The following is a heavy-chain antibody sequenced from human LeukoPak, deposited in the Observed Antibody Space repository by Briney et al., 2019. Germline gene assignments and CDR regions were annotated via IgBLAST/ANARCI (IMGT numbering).Heavy chain of an antibody. V-gene: IGHV4-31*03. D-gene: IGHD3-3*01. J-gene: IGHJ6*02. CDR1: GYSISSGGYY. CDR2: IYYSGST. Sequence: PSQTLSLTCTVSGYSISSGGYYWSWIRQHPGKGLEWIGFIYYSGSTYYNPSLKSRVTISVDTSKNQFSLKLSSVTAADTAVYYCARDPTIFGVDTIVWGQGTTVTVSS. CDR3: ARDPTIFGVDTIV.